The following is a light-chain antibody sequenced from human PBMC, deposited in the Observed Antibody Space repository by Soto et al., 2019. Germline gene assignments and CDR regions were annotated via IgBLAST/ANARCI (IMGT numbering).Light chain of an antibody. Sequence: DIQMTQSPSSLSASVGERVTITCRASQGISNYLAWYQQKPGQVPKLLIYAASTLQSGVPSRFSGSGSGTDFTLTISSLQPEDVATYYCQQYNSAPPWTFGQGTKVEIK. CDR3: QQYNSAPPWT. V-gene: IGKV1-27*01. CDR2: AAS. CDR1: QGISNY. J-gene: IGKJ1*01.